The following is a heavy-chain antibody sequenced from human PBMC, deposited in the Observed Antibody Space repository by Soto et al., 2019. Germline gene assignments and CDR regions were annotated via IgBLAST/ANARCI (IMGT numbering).Heavy chain of an antibody. Sequence: QVQLVQSGAEVKKPGASVKVSCKASGYTFTSYGISWVRQAPGQGLEWMGWISAYNGNTNYAQKLQGRGTMTTDTSTSTAYMELRSLRSDDTAVYYCAKGVRYFDWLLSDDAFDIWGQGTMVTVSS. CDR2: ISAYNGNT. V-gene: IGHV1-18*01. CDR1: GYTFTSYG. J-gene: IGHJ3*02. D-gene: IGHD3-9*01. CDR3: AKGVRYFDWLLSDDAFDI.